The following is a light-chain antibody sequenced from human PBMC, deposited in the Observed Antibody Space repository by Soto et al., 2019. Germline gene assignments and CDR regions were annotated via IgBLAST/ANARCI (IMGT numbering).Light chain of an antibody. CDR3: QQYGSSPLA. CDR1: QSVSSSH. CDR2: GAS. V-gene: IGKV3-20*01. Sequence: EIVLTQSPGTLSLSPGERATLSCRASQSVSSSHLAWYQQKPGQAPRLLIYGASSRATGIPDRFSGSGSGTDFTLTISRLEPEDFAVYYCQQYGSSPLAFGNGTKVDIK. J-gene: IGKJ3*01.